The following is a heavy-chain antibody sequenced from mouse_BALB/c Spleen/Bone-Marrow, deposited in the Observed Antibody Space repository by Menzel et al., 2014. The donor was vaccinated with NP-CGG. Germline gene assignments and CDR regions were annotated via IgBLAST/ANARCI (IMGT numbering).Heavy chain of an antibody. J-gene: IGHJ3*01. V-gene: IGHV14-3*02. CDR2: IDPANVNT. CDR3: AVYYYGRSSFAY. D-gene: IGHD1-1*01. Sequence: EVQLQQSGAELVKPGASVKLSCTASDFNIKDAYMHWVKQRPEQGLEWIGRIDPANVNTKYDPKFRGKATITADTSSSTAYLLLSSLTSEDTAVYYCAVYYYGRSSFAYWGQGTLVTVSA. CDR1: DFNIKDAY.